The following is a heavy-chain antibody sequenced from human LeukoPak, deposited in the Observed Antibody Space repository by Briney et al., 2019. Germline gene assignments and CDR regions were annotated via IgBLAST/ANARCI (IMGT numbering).Heavy chain of an antibody. CDR2: KKQDGSDK. J-gene: IGHJ4*02. CDR1: GFTFSSYW. D-gene: IGHD3-22*01. Sequence: PGGSLRLSCAASGFTFSSYWMSWVRQAPGKGLEWVANKKQDGSDKYFVDSVKGRFTISRDNAKNSLYLQMNSLRAEDTAVYYCARDEYSSGYHISDYWGQGTLVTVSS. V-gene: IGHV3-7*01. CDR3: ARDEYSSGYHISDY.